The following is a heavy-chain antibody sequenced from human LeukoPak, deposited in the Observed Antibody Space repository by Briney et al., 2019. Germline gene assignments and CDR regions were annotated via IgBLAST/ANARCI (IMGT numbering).Heavy chain of an antibody. CDR3: ARDSRGGYCSSTSCYSSWFDP. V-gene: IGHV4-31*03. Sequence: SETLSLTCTVSGGSISSGGYYWSWIRQHPGKGLEWIGHIYYSGSTYYNPSLKSRVTISVDTSKNQFSLKLSSVTAADTAVHYCARDSRGGYCSSTSCYSSWFDPWGQGTLVTVSS. D-gene: IGHD2-2*01. CDR2: IYYSGST. CDR1: GGSISSGGYY. J-gene: IGHJ5*02.